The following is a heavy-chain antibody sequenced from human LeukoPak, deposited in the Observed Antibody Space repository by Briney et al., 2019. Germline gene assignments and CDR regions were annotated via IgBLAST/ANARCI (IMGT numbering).Heavy chain of an antibody. CDR2: IYPGDSDT. CDR1: GYRFTSYW. J-gene: IGHJ4*02. V-gene: IGHV5-51*01. CDR3: ARHPRYCSSTSCYTLFDY. D-gene: IGHD2-2*02. Sequence: GESLKISCKGSGYRFTSYWIGWVRQMPGKGLEWMGIIYPGDSDTRYSPSFQGQVTISADKSISTAYLQWSSLKASDTAMYYCARHPRYCSSTSCYTLFDYWGQGTLVTVSS.